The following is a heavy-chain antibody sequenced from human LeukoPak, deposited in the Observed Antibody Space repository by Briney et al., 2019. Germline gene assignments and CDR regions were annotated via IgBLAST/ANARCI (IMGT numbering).Heavy chain of an antibody. J-gene: IGHJ3*02. CDR2: INHSGST. Sequence: SETLSLTCAVYGGSFSGYYWSWIRQPPGKGLEWIGEINHSGSTNYNPSLKSRVTISVDTSKNQFSLKLSSVTAADTAVYYCARGNTSSGWYGGGAFDIWGQGTMVTVPS. V-gene: IGHV4-34*01. D-gene: IGHD6-19*01. CDR1: GGSFSGYY. CDR3: ARGNTSSGWYGGGAFDI.